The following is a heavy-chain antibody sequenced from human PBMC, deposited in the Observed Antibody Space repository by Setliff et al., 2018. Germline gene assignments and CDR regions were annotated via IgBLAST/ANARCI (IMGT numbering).Heavy chain of an antibody. J-gene: IGHJ4*02. CDR3: TVYNTGSSKDHY. Sequence: SETLSLTCAVSGDSVSGEHWWSWVRQPPGKGLEWIGEISQSGSTNYNPSLKSRVTISVDTSKNQFSLKLSSVTAADTALYYCTVYNTGSSKDHYWGQGTPVTVSS. D-gene: IGHD2-8*02. V-gene: IGHV4-4*02. CDR2: ISQSGST. CDR1: GDSVSGEHW.